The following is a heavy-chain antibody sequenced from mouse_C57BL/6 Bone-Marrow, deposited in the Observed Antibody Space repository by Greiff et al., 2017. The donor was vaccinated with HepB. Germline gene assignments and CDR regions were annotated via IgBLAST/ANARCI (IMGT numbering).Heavy chain of an antibody. CDR1: GFNIKDDY. CDR3: TTPTVVATENYFDY. Sequence: EVQLQQSGAELVRPGASVKLSCTASGFNIKDDYMHWVKQRPEQGLEWIGWIDPENGDTEYATKFQGKATITADTSSNTAYLQLSSLTCEDTAVYYCTTPTVVATENYFDYWGQGTTLTVSS. V-gene: IGHV14-4*01. CDR2: IDPENGDT. J-gene: IGHJ2*01. D-gene: IGHD1-1*01.